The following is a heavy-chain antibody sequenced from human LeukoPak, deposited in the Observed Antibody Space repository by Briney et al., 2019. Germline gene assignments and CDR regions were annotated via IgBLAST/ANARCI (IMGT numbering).Heavy chain of an antibody. CDR2: ISGSGGST. CDR3: ARASYSSGWPDAFDI. J-gene: IGHJ3*02. Sequence: GGSLRLSCAASGFTFSSYWMHWVRQAPGKGLEWVSAISGSGGSTYYADSVKGRFTISRDNSKNTLYHQMNSLRAEDTAVYYCARASYSSGWPDAFDIWGQGTMVTVSS. V-gene: IGHV3-23*01. D-gene: IGHD6-19*01. CDR1: GFTFSSYW.